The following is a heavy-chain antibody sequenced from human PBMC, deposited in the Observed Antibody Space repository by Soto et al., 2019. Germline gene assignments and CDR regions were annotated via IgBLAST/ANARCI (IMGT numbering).Heavy chain of an antibody. CDR2: IYYSGTT. V-gene: IGHV4-31*03. J-gene: IGHJ6*02. D-gene: IGHD2-8*01. CDR3: ARNHAKGNGVWLQYYYYGMDV. Sequence: PSETLSLTCTVSGGSISSGGYYWSWIRQHPGKGLEWIGYIYYSGTTYYNPSLKSRVTISVDTSKNQFSLKLSSVSAADTALYYCARNHAKGNGVWLQYYYYGMDVWGQGTTVTVSS. CDR1: GGSISSGGYY.